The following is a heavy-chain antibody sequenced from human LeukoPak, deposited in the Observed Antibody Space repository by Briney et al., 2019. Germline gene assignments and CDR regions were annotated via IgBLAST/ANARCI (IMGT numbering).Heavy chain of an antibody. J-gene: IGHJ5*02. D-gene: IGHD3-22*01. V-gene: IGHV4-39*07. CDR2: IFYSGST. CDR1: SGSISTSNYY. Sequence: TSETLSLTCTVSSGSISTSNYYWGWVRQPPGKALEWIGNIFYSGSTYYSPSLKSRVTISVDTSKNQFSLKLSSVTAADTAVYYCARASGYYRNWFDPWGQGTLVTVSS. CDR3: ARASGYYRNWFDP.